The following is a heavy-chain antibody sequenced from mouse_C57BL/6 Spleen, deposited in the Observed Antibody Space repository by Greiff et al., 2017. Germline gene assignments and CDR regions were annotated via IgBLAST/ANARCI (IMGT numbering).Heavy chain of an antibody. Sequence: EVKLVESGGGLVKPGGSLKLSCAASGFTFSSYTMSWVRQTPEKRLEWVATISGGGGNTYYPDSVKGRFTISRDNAKNTLYLQMSSLRSEDTALYYCARRGTTVGEFDVWGTGTTVTVSS. CDR2: ISGGGGNT. CDR3: ARRGTTVGEFDV. V-gene: IGHV5-9*01. J-gene: IGHJ1*03. CDR1: GFTFSSYT. D-gene: IGHD1-1*01.